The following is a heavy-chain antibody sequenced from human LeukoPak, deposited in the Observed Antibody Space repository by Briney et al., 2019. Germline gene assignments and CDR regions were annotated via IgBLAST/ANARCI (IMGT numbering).Heavy chain of an antibody. CDR2: INPKSGGT. D-gene: IGHD6-13*01. CDR3: ARGAEAETSPLDF. CDR1: GYNFRDYY. J-gene: IGHJ4*02. V-gene: IGHV1-2*02. Sequence: ASVKVSCKASGYNFRDYYMHWVRQAPGQGLEWLGWINPKSGGTDYAQQFQGRVTMTRDTSSSTDYLEVRSLRSDDTAVYYCARGAEAETSPLDFWVQGTPVTVSS.